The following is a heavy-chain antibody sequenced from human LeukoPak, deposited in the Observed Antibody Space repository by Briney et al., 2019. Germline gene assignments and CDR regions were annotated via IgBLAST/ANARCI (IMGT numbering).Heavy chain of an antibody. Sequence: ASVKVSCKASGYTFTGYYMHWVRQAPGQGLEWMGWINPNSGGTNYAQKFQGRVTMTRDTSISTAYMKLSRLRSDDTAVYYCARATIFGVVNYYMDVWGKGTTVTVSS. V-gene: IGHV1-2*02. J-gene: IGHJ6*03. CDR2: INPNSGGT. CDR1: GYTFTGYY. D-gene: IGHD3-3*01. CDR3: ARATIFGVVNYYMDV.